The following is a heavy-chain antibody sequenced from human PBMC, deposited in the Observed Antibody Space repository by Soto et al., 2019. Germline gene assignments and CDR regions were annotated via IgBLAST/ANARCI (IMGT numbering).Heavy chain of an antibody. D-gene: IGHD3-22*01. CDR1: GDTFSRYA. CDR3: TRGWGHDSADYYYAY. CDR2: IIPMFGTA. Sequence: QVQLVQSGAEVKKPGSSVKVSCTASGDTFSRYAISWVRQAPGQGLEWMGGIIPMFGTANYAQKFKGRVTITADESTNTAYMELRSLRSEDTAVYYCTRGWGHDSADYYYAYWGQGTLVTVSS. J-gene: IGHJ4*02. V-gene: IGHV1-69*01.